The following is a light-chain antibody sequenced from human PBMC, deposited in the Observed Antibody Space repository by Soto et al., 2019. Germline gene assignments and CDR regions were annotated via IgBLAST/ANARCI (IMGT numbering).Light chain of an antibody. CDR2: NAS. CDR3: QQRGDWPPIT. V-gene: IGKV3D-20*02. Sequence: EIVLTRSPGTLSLSPGERATLSCRASQSVSSSYLAWYQQKPGQPPRLLIYNASNRTTGIPARFSGSGSGTDFTLTISSLEPEDFAVYYCQQRGDWPPITFGQGTRLEIK. J-gene: IGKJ5*01. CDR1: QSVSSSY.